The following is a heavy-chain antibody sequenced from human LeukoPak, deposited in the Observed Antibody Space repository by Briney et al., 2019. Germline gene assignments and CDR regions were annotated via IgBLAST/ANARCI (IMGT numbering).Heavy chain of an antibody. V-gene: IGHV4-59*01. CDR3: ARGPYGDLDH. D-gene: IGHD4-17*01. Sequence: KPSETLSLTCTVSGGSISSYYWSWIRQPLGKGLKWIGYIYYSGSTNYKPSLKSRVTISVDTSKNQFSLKLSSVTAADTAVYYCARGPYGDLDHWGQGTLVTVSS. J-gene: IGHJ4*02. CDR2: IYYSGST. CDR1: GGSISSYY.